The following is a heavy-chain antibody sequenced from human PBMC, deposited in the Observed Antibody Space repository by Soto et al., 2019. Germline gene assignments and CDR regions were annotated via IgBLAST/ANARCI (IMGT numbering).Heavy chain of an antibody. V-gene: IGHV4-59*01. CDR1: GSSISSYY. CDR2: IYYSGST. Sequence: PSKTLSLTCTVSGSSISSYYWSCIRHPPGKGLELIGYIYYSGSTNYNPSLKSRVTITVDTSKNQFSLKMSSVTAADTAVYYCARFAAARFDPWGQGTLVTVSS. CDR3: ARFAAARFDP. D-gene: IGHD6-13*01. J-gene: IGHJ5*02.